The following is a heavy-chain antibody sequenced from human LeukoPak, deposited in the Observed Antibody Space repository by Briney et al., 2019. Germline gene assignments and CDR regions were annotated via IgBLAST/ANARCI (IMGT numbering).Heavy chain of an antibody. CDR1: GGTFSSYA. J-gene: IGHJ5*02. CDR2: IIPIFGTA. D-gene: IGHD2-2*01. V-gene: IGHV1-69*13. CDR3: ARDRGVVVPAAMGRFDH. Sequence: SVKVSCKASGGTFSSYAISWVRQAPGQGLEWMGEIIPIFGTANYAQKFHGRVTTTADASKSTDYMELSTLRSEDTGVYYCARDRGVVVPAAMGRFDHWGQGTLVTVSS.